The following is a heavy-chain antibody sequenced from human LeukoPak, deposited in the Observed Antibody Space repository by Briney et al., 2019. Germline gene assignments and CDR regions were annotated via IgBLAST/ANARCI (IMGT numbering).Heavy chain of an antibody. D-gene: IGHD2-2*01. CDR2: INPNSGGT. J-gene: IGHJ5*02. CDR1: GYTFNGYY. Sequence: ASVKVSCKASGYTFNGYYMHWVRQAPGQGLEWMGWINPNSGGTNYAQRFQGRVTMTRDTSISTAYMELSRLRSDDTAVYYCARIGCSSTSCYGGSWWFDPWGQGTLVTVSS. CDR3: ARIGCSSTSCYGGSWWFDP. V-gene: IGHV1-2*02.